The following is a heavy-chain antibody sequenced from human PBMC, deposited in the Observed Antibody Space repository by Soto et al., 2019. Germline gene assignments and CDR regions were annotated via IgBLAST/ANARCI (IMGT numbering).Heavy chain of an antibody. CDR2: INPSGGST. CDR1: GYTFTSYY. D-gene: IGHD3-9*01. J-gene: IGHJ6*02. V-gene: IGHV1-46*03. Sequence: GASVKVSCKASGYTFTSYYMHWVRQAPGQGLEWMGIINPSGGSTSYAQKFQGRVTMTRDTSTSTVYMELSSLRSEDAAVYYCARDLSGDYDILTGYSHNYYGMDVWGQGTTVTVSS. CDR3: ARDLSGDYDILTGYSHNYYGMDV.